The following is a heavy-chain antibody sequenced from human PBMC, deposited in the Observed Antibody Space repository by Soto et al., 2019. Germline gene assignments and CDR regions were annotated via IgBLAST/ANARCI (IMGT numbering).Heavy chain of an antibody. CDR2: INPSGGST. D-gene: IGHD3-10*01. Sequence: ASVKVSCKASGYTFTSYYMHWVRQAPGQGLEWMGIINPSGGSTSYAQKFQGRVTMTRDTSTSTVYMELSSLRSEDTAVYYCARDGRIYYGSGRRGWFDPWGQGTPAPVYS. CDR3: ARDGRIYYGSGRRGWFDP. J-gene: IGHJ5*02. CDR1: GYTFTSYY. V-gene: IGHV1-46*01.